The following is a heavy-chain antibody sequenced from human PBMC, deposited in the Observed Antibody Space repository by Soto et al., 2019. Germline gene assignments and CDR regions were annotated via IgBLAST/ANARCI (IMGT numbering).Heavy chain of an antibody. Sequence: PSETLSLTCTVSGGSISSYYWSWIRQPPGEGLEWIGYIYYSGSTNYNPSLKSRVTISVDTSKNQFSLKLSSVTAADTAVYYCARLIPYTYSSGSQFDYWGQGTLVTVSS. D-gene: IGHD6-19*01. CDR3: ARLIPYTYSSGSQFDY. CDR2: IYYSGST. J-gene: IGHJ4*02. CDR1: GGSISSYY. V-gene: IGHV4-59*01.